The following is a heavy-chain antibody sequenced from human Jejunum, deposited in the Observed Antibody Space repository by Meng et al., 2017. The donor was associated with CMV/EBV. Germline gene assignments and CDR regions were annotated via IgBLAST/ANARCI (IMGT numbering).Heavy chain of an antibody. CDR2: ISYDGSRR. D-gene: IGHD3-3*02. CDR1: GFTFRSYT. CDR3: AKDGLVLAGRGLDV. V-gene: IGHV3-30*04. J-gene: IGHJ6*02. Sequence: SGFTFRSYTMYWVRQAPGKGLEWVALISYDGSRRYYADSVKGRFTISRDNSKNTVYLQMDSQRADDTAKYYCAKDGLVLAGRGLDVWGQGTTVTVSS.